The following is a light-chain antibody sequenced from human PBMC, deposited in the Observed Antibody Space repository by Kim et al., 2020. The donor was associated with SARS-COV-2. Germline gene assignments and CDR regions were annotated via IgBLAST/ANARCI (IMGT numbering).Light chain of an antibody. Sequence: EIVMTQSPATLSVSPGERATLSCRASQSVSSNLAWYQQKPGQAPRLLIYGASTRATGTPARFSGSGSGTEFTLAISSLQSEDFAVYYCHQYNNWPTFGQGTKLEI. CDR2: GAS. CDR1: QSVSSN. J-gene: IGKJ2*01. V-gene: IGKV3-15*01. CDR3: HQYNNWPT.